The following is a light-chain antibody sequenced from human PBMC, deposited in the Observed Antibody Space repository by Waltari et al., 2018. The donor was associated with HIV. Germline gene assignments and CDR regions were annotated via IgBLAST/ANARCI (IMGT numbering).Light chain of an antibody. CDR1: FSNIGNNS. J-gene: IGLJ3*02. CDR3: GTWDANLNGGV. Sequence: QSVLTQPPSVSAAPGQKVTLFCSGSFSNIGNNSVSWYRQFPGTAPKLLIYDNNKRDSGIPDRFSASKSGSSATLGIAGLQTGDEADYYCGTWDANLNGGVFGGGTKLTVL. V-gene: IGLV1-51*01. CDR2: DNN.